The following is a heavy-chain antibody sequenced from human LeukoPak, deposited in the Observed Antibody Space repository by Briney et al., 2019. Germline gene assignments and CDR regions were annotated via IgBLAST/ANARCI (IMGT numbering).Heavy chain of an antibody. D-gene: IGHD2-21*02. CDR1: GGSISSDDYY. Sequence: PSETLSLTCTVSGGSISSDDYYWRWLRQPPGKGLEWIGYVFYSGSTYYNPSLKSRVSISVDRSKNQFSLNLRSVTAADAAVYYCARVTKPLVVVTAWGQGTLVTVSS. V-gene: IGHV4-30-4*01. CDR3: ARVTKPLVVVTA. J-gene: IGHJ5*02. CDR2: VFYSGST.